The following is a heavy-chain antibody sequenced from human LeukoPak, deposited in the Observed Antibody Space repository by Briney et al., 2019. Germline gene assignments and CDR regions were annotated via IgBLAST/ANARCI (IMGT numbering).Heavy chain of an antibody. CDR1: GGSISSYY. J-gene: IGHJ4*02. Sequence: SETLSLTCTVSGGSISSYYWSWIRQPPGKGLEWIGYIYYSGSTNYNPSLKSRVTISVDTSKNQFSLKLSSVTAADTAVYYCARGPHYYDSSGYHDYWGQGTLVTVSS. D-gene: IGHD3-22*01. V-gene: IGHV4-59*01. CDR2: IYYSGST. CDR3: ARGPHYYDSSGYHDY.